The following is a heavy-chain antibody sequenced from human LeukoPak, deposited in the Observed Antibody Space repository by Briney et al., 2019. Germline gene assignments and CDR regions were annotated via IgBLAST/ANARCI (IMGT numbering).Heavy chain of an antibody. CDR2: INAGNGNT. Sequence: APVKVSCKASGYTFTSYAMHWVRQAPGQRLEWMGWINAGNGNTKYSQKFQGRVTITRDTSASTAYMELSSLRSEDTAVYYCARGVYHYYGSGRVAFDIWGQGTMVTVSS. D-gene: IGHD3-10*01. CDR1: GYTFTSYA. J-gene: IGHJ3*02. CDR3: ARGVYHYYGSGRVAFDI. V-gene: IGHV1-3*01.